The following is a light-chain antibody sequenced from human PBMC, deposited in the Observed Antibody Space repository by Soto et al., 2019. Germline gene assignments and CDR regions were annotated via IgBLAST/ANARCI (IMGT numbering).Light chain of an antibody. V-gene: IGLV2-14*01. CDR3: SSYTSSSTFYV. CDR2: DVS. Sequence: QSVLTQPASVSGSPGQSITISCTGTSSDVGGYNYVSWYQQHPGKAPKLMIYDVSNRPSGVSKRFSGSKSGNTASLTISGLQAEDEADYYCSSYTSSSTFYVFGTGTKSPS. J-gene: IGLJ1*01. CDR1: SSDVGGYNY.